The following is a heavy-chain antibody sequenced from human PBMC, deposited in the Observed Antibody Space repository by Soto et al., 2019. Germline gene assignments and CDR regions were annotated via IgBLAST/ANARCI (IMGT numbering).Heavy chain of an antibody. CDR1: GGTFSSYA. V-gene: IGHV1-69*12. CDR2: IIPIFGTA. D-gene: IGHD5-18*01. Sequence: QVQLVQSGAEVKKPGSSVKVSCKASGGTFSSYAISWVRQAPGQGLEWMGGIIPIFGTANYAQKFQGRVTITADESTSTAYMELSSLRSEDTAVYYCARSPRVPYSYGPPGGGYYYYGMDVWGQGTTVTVSS. CDR3: ARSPRVPYSYGPPGGGYYYYGMDV. J-gene: IGHJ6*02.